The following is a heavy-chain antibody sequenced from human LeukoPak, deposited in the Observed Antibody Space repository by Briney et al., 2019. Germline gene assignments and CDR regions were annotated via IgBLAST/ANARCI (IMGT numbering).Heavy chain of an antibody. J-gene: IGHJ3*02. V-gene: IGHV3-48*03. CDR1: GFTLSSYE. Sequence: PGGSLRLSCAASGFTLSSYEMNWVRQAPGKGLEWVSYISTSVLTTYHADSVKGRFTISRDNAKNSLYLQMNSLRVEDTAVYYCARSIHYDAFDIWGQGTMVTVSS. CDR3: ARSIHYDAFDI. CDR2: ISTSVLTT.